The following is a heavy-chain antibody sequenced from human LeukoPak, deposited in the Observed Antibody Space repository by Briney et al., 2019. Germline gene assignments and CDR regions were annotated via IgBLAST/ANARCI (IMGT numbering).Heavy chain of an antibody. CDR1: GFTFTNYW. J-gene: IGHJ5*02. CDR3: ARGPVGLSALDA. V-gene: IGHV3-74*01. D-gene: IGHD2-15*01. CDR2: INSYGSEP. Sequence: GGSLRLSCAAAGFTFTNYWMHWVRQAPGKGLVWVSRINSYGSEPVYPDSVRGRFTISRDNAKNMLYLTMSSLRAEDTAVYFCARGPVGLSALDAWGQGILVTVSP.